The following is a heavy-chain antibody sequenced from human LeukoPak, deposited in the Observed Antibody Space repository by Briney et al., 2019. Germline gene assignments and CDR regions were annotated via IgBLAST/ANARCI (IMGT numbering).Heavy chain of an antibody. V-gene: IGHV3-23*01. CDR3: AKVESFLDIVVVPAATRYDY. J-gene: IGHJ4*02. CDR1: GFTFTNYA. CDR2: ISGSGDNT. Sequence: GGSLRLSCAASGFTFTNYAMTWVRQAPGKGLEWVSVISGSGDNTYYADSVKGRFTISRDISKNTLYLQMNSLRAEDTAVYYCAKVESFLDIVVVPAATRYDYWGQGTLVTVSS. D-gene: IGHD2-2*01.